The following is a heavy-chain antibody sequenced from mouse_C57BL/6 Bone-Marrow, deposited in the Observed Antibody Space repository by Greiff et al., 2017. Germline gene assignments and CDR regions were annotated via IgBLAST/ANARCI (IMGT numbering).Heavy chain of an antibody. CDR1: GYTFTDYY. J-gene: IGHJ4*01. CDR3: ARWTYYYAMDY. Sequence: VQLQQSGAELVRPGASVKLSCKASGYTFTDYYINWVKQRPGQGLEWIARIYPGSGNTYYNEKFKGKATLTAEKSSSTAYMQLSSLTSEDSAVYFCARWTYYYAMDYWGQGTSVTVSS. V-gene: IGHV1-76*01. CDR2: IYPGSGNT.